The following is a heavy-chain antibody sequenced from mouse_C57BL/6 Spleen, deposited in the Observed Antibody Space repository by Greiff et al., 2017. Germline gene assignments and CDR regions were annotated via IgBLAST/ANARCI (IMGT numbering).Heavy chain of an antibody. Sequence: EVQLQQSGPELVKPGASVKISCKASGYTFTDYYMNWVKQSPGKSLEWIGDINPNNGGTSYNQKFKGKATLTADKSSSTAYMELDSLTSEGAAVYYCAREWNSDVWGTGTTVTVSS. J-gene: IGHJ1*03. V-gene: IGHV1-26*01. CDR2: INPNNGGT. CDR3: AREWNSDV. D-gene: IGHD1-3*01. CDR1: GYTFTDYY.